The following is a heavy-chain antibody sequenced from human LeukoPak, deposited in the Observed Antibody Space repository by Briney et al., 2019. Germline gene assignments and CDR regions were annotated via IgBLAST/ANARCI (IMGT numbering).Heavy chain of an antibody. Sequence: ASVKVSCKASGYTFTNYGMHWVRQAPGQRLEWMGWINAGNGNTQYSQEFQGRVAITRDTSASTAHMEVRSLRSEDMAVYYCTRGETPGSYYRSWGQGALVTVSS. CDR2: INAGNGNT. J-gene: IGHJ5*02. V-gene: IGHV1-3*03. CDR1: GYTFTNYG. CDR3: TRGETPGSYYRS. D-gene: IGHD3-10*01.